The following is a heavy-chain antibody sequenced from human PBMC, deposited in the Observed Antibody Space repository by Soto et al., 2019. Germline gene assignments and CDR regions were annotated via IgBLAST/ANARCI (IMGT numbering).Heavy chain of an antibody. CDR1: GFTFKTYA. V-gene: IGHV3-23*01. J-gene: IGHJ4*02. D-gene: IGHD2-2*01. CDR2: VSGSADST. Sequence: GESLKISCAASGFTFKTYAMNWVRQAPGKRLEWVSTVSGSADSTYYADSVKGRFTISRDNSKNTLHLQMSRLRTEDTAVYYCAKGSTGDCSSTSCLYYFDFWGQGTLVTVSS. CDR3: AKGSTGDCSSTSCLYYFDF.